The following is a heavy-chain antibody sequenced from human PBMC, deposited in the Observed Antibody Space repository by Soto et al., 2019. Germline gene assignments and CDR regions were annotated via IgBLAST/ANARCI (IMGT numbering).Heavy chain of an antibody. D-gene: IGHD3-22*01. Sequence: GGSLRLSCAASGFTFSDYELNWVRQAPGEGLEWVSYISGSSPTIYYADSVKGRFTISRDNAKNSLYLQMNSLRAEDTAVYYCARDLYDSSGFNYGMDVWGQGTTVTVSS. CDR2: ISGSSPTI. CDR3: ARDLYDSSGFNYGMDV. CDR1: GFTFSDYE. J-gene: IGHJ6*02. V-gene: IGHV3-48*03.